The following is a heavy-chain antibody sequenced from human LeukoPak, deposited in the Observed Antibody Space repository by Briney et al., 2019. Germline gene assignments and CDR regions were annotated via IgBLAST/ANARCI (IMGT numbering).Heavy chain of an antibody. CDR1: GFTFSSNW. CDR2: ILSDGSYT. CDR3: ARGSGSCFDL. Sequence: GGSLRLSCAASGFTFSSNWMHWVRQVPWKGLEWVSRILSDGSYTSYADSVRGRFTISRDNAKNTLNLQMNSLRVEDTAVYYCARGSGSCFDLWGQGTLVTVSS. D-gene: IGHD1-26*01. V-gene: IGHV3-74*01. J-gene: IGHJ5*02.